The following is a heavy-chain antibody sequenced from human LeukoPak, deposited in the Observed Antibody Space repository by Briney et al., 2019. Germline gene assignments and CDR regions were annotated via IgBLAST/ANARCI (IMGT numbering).Heavy chain of an antibody. CDR2: IYPGDSDT. J-gene: IGHJ6*02. CDR3: ARGAAGTTPDYYYFGLDV. CDR1: GYSFTSYC. D-gene: IGHD1-7*01. V-gene: IGHV5-51*01. Sequence: GESLKISCKVSGYSFTSYCIGWVRQMPGKGLEWMGIIYPGDSDTRYSPSFQGQVTISADKSINTAHLQWSSLKASDTAMYYCARGAAGTTPDYYYFGLDVWGQGTTVRVSS.